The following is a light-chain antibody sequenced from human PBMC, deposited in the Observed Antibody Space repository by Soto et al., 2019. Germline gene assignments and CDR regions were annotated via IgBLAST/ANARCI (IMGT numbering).Light chain of an antibody. CDR3: QSYDSSLSGSRVV. Sequence: QTVVTQPPSVSGAPGQRVTISCTGSSSNIGAGYDVHWYQQVPGTAPKLLISGDNNRPSGVPDRFSGSKSGTSASLAITGLQDEDEADYYCQSYDSSLSGSRVVFGGVTKLTVL. CDR2: GDN. J-gene: IGLJ2*01. CDR1: SSNIGAGYD. V-gene: IGLV1-40*01.